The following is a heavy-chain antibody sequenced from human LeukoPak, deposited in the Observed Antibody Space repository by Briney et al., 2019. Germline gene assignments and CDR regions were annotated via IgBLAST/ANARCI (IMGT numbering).Heavy chain of an antibody. J-gene: IGHJ4*02. Sequence: ASVKVSCKASGYTFTSYDINWVRQATGQGLEWMGWMNPNSGNTGYAQKFQGRVTITRNTSISTAYMELSSLRSEDTAVYYCARSLYGIGATFWDYWGQGTLVTVSS. CDR3: ARSLYGIGATFWDY. D-gene: IGHD1-26*01. CDR2: MNPNSGNT. V-gene: IGHV1-8*03. CDR1: GYTFTSYD.